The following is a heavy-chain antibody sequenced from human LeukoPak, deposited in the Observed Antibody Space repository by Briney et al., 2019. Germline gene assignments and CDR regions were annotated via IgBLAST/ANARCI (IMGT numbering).Heavy chain of an antibody. Sequence: AGGSLRLSCAASGFTFSSYGMHWVRQAPGKGLEWVAFIRYDGSNKYYAEFVKGRFTISRDNSKNTLYLQMNSLRAEDTAVYYCAKDQETYYYGSGSYYGAYDYWGQGTLVTVSS. CDR2: IRYDGSNK. D-gene: IGHD3-10*01. CDR1: GFTFSSYG. CDR3: AKDQETYYYGSGSYYGAYDY. J-gene: IGHJ4*02. V-gene: IGHV3-30*02.